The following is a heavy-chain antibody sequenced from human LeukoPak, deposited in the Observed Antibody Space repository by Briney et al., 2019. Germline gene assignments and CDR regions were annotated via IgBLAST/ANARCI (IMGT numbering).Heavy chain of an antibody. V-gene: IGHV4-59*01. CDR2: IYYSGST. Sequence: SETLSLTCTVSGGSISSYYWSWIRQPPGKGLEWIGYIYYSGSTNYNPSLKSRVTISVDTSKNQFSLKLSSVTAADTAVYYRARGYDFWSGANWFDPWGQGTLVTVSS. CDR3: ARGYDFWSGANWFDP. CDR1: GGSISSYY. D-gene: IGHD3-3*01. J-gene: IGHJ5*02.